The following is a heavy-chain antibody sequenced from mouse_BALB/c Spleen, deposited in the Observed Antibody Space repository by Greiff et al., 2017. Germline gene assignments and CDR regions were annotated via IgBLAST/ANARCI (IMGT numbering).Heavy chain of an antibody. D-gene: IGHD4-1*01. J-gene: IGHJ1*01. CDR1: GFTFSSYG. Sequence: EVMLVESGGGLVQPGGSLKLSCAASGFTFSSYGMSWVRQTPDKRLELVATINSNGGSTYYPDSVKGRFTISRDNAKNTLYLQMSSLKSEDTAMYYCARELTGTRYFDVWGAGTKVTVSS. V-gene: IGHV5-6-3*01. CDR2: INSNGGST. CDR3: ARELTGTRYFDV.